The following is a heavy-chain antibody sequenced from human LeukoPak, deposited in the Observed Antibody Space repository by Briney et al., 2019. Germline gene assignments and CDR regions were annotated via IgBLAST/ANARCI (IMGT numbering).Heavy chain of an antibody. V-gene: IGHV4-61*05. CDR2: SYYSGST. J-gene: IGHJ3*02. CDR1: GGSISSSSYY. Sequence: PSQTLSLTCTVSGGSISSSSYYWGWIRQPPGKGLEWIGYSYYSGSTNYNPSLKSRLTISVDTSKHQFSLKLSSVTAADTAVYYCARVGPTYYDFWSGYSLNDAFDIWGQGTMVTVSS. D-gene: IGHD3-3*01. CDR3: ARVGPTYYDFWSGYSLNDAFDI.